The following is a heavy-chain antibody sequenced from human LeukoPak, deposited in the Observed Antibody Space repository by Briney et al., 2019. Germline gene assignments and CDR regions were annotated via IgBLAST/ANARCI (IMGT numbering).Heavy chain of an antibody. Sequence: GGSLRLSCAASGFTFSSYSMNWVRQAPGEGLEWVSYISSSSTIYYADSVKGRFTISRDNAKNSLYLQMNSLRAEDTAVYYCARDRNYDILTGFSGGDWFDPWGQGTLVTVSS. D-gene: IGHD3-9*01. CDR1: GFTFSSYS. CDR3: ARDRNYDILTGFSGGDWFDP. CDR2: ISSSSTI. V-gene: IGHV3-48*01. J-gene: IGHJ5*02.